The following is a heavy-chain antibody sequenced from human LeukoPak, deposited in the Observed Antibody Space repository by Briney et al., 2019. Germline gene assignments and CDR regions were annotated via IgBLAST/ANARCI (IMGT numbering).Heavy chain of an antibody. CDR3: ATTKQARRYFDY. CDR1: GFTFSSNP. V-gene: IGHV3-23*01. J-gene: IGHJ4*02. CDR2: INPSGGNT. D-gene: IGHD1-1*01. Sequence: PGGSLRLSCAGSGFTFSSNPLSWVRQAPGKGLEWVSAINPSGGNTYYADSVRGRFTISRDNSKNTLYLQMNTLRVEDTAVYYCATTKQARRYFDYWGQGTLVTVSS.